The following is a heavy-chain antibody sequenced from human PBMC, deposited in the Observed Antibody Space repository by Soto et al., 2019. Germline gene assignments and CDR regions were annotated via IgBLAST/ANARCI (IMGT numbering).Heavy chain of an antibody. CDR2: ISNNGAHT. CDR3: ARGGYGSRWPNVYMDV. Sequence: EAQLVESGGGLVQPGGSLRLSCAASGFTFSNYEMHWVRQAPGKGLEYVSGISNNGAHTDYAKSVKGRFTISRDKSENTLYLQMGSLRAEDMALYYCARGGYGSRWPNVYMDVWGKGTTVTVSS. CDR1: GFTFSNYE. J-gene: IGHJ6*03. V-gene: IGHV3-64*01. D-gene: IGHD6-13*01.